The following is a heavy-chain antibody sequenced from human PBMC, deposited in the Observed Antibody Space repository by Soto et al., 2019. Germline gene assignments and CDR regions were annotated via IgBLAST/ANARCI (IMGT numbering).Heavy chain of an antibody. CDR1: GGTFSSYA. Sequence: QVQLVQSGAEVKKPGSSVKVSCKASGGTFSSYAISWVRQAPGQGLEWMGGIIPIFGTANYAQKLQGRVTITADPSTNTAYMVLSSLRSKATAVYYCARDQDSGYVINLLYFSNMAVWGQWTTVTVSS. CDR2: IIPIFGTA. V-gene: IGHV1-69*12. J-gene: IGHJ6*02. CDR3: ARDQDSGYVINLLYFSNMAV. D-gene: IGHD5-12*01.